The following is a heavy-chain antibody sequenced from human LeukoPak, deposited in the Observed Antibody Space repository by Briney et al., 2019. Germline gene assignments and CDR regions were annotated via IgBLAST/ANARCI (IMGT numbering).Heavy chain of an antibody. CDR2: ITGSGGST. J-gene: IGHJ1*01. V-gene: IGHV3-23*01. CDR3: AKDVGIVSQH. CDR1: GFTFSSYA. Sequence: GGSLRLSCAASGFTFSSYAMSWVRQAPGKGLEWVSGITGSGGSTYYADSVKGRFTISRGNSKNTLYLQMNSLRAEGTAVYYCAKDVGIVSQHWGQGTLVTVSS. D-gene: IGHD3-22*01.